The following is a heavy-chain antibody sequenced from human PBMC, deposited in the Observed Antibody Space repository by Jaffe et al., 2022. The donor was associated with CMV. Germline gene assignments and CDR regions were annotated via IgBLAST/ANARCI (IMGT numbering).Heavy chain of an antibody. CDR1: GYTFTNYQ. D-gene: IGHD1-26*01. CDR2: INPKDGWT. Sequence: QVQLVQSGAEVKKPGASVKVSCKASGYTFTNYQIHWVRQAPGQGLEWLGIINPKDGWTDYAQNLQGRVTMTTDTSTTTVYMDLSRLRFQDTAVYYCVRDPGLGRPDTRRNYFDTWGQGTLVTVSS. J-gene: IGHJ5*02. CDR3: VRDPGLGRPDTRRNYFDT. V-gene: IGHV1-46*01.